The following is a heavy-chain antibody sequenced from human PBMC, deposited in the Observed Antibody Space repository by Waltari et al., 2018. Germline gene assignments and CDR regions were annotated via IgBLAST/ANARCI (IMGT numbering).Heavy chain of an antibody. CDR3: AREAPFGVVSSFDY. J-gene: IGHJ4*02. V-gene: IGHV3-33*01. Sequence: VQLVESGGGVVQPGRSLRLSCAASGFTFTTYGLHWVRQAPGKGLGWVGVISYDGSSQNYGDSVKGRFTISRDNSKSTLYLQMNSLRGEDTAVYYCAREAPFGVVSSFDYWGQGILATVSS. D-gene: IGHD3-3*01. CDR1: GFTFTTYG. CDR2: ISYDGSSQ.